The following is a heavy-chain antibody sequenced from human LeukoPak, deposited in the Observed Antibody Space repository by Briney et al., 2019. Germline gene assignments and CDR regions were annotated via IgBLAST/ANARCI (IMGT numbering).Heavy chain of an antibody. D-gene: IGHD5-12*01. CDR1: GGSISSGGYY. CDR2: IYYSGST. CDR3: ARDGGVSSGYDYFDY. V-gene: IGHV4-31*03. J-gene: IGHJ4*02. Sequence: SETLSLTCTVSGGSISSGGYYWSWIRQHPGKGLEWLGYIYYSGSTYYNPSLKSRVTISVDTSKNQFSLKLSSVTAADTAVYYCARDGGVSSGYDYFDYWGQGTLVTVSS.